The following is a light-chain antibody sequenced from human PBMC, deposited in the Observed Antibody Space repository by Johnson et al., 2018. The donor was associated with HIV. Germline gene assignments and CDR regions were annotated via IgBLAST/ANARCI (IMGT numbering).Light chain of an antibody. Sequence: QSVLTQPPSVSAAPGQTVNISCSGNVSNIESYFVSWYQQLPGAAPTLLIYEDNKRPSGIPDRFSGYKSGATATLGITGLQTGDEADYYCGTWDSSLSAGVFGTGTKVTVL. CDR2: EDN. CDR3: GTWDSSLSAGV. V-gene: IGLV1-51*02. J-gene: IGLJ1*01. CDR1: VSNIESYF.